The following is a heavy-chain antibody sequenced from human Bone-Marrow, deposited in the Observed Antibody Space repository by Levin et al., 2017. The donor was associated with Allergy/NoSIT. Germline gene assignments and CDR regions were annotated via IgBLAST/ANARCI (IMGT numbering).Heavy chain of an antibody. CDR3: ARAAQPFTFYDSDGYAY. CDR1: GFIFKNYG. D-gene: IGHD2/OR15-2a*01. CDR2: VSAYNGHT. Sequence: PVASVKVSCKTSGFIFKNYGFIWVRQAPGQGLEWMGWVSAYNGHTNYEVKFHGRVTLSADTSTNTTHMELRSLRSDDTAVYYCARAAQPFTFYDSDGYAYWGQGTLVTVSS. J-gene: IGHJ4*02. V-gene: IGHV1-18*04.